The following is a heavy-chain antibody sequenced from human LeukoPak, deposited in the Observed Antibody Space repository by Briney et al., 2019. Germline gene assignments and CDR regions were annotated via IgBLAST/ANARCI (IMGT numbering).Heavy chain of an antibody. CDR2: IYYSGST. J-gene: IGHJ4*02. CDR1: GGSINSNSYY. V-gene: IGHV4-39*01. D-gene: IGHD3-10*01. CDR3: ARTRYYYNSRSYGAPYYFDY. Sequence: TPSETLSLTCAVSGGSINSNSYYWGWIRQPPGKGLEWIGSIYYSGSTYYNPSLKSRVTISVDTSKNQFSLKLSSVTAADTAVYYCARTRYYYNSRSYGAPYYFDYWGQGTLVTVSS.